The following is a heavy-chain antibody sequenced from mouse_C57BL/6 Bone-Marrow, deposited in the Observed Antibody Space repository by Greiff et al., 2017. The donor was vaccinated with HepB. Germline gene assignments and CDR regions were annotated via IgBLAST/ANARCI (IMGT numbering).Heavy chain of an antibody. V-gene: IGHV7-3*01. CDR2: IRNKANGYTT. Sequence: EVKLVESGGGLVQPGGSLSLSCAASGFTFTDYYMSWVRQPPGKALEWLGFIRNKANGYTTEYSASVKGRFTISRDNSQSILYLQMNALRAEDSATYYCASPDGNYAMDYWGQGTSVTVSS. CDR1: GFTFTDYY. D-gene: IGHD2-1*01. CDR3: ASPDGNYAMDY. J-gene: IGHJ4*01.